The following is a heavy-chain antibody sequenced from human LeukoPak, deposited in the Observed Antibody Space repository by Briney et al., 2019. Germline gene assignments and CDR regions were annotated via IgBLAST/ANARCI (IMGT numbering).Heavy chain of an antibody. D-gene: IGHD2-2*01. Sequence: GSLRLSCASSHLTFIGSAMHSVRQASGKGLEWVGRIRSKANSYATAYAASVKGRFTISRDDSKNTAYLQMNSLKTEDTAVYYDMIIGALVAIAPLRGGYVDVWGKGTTVTVSS. CDR2: IRSKANSYAT. CDR1: HLTFIGSA. CDR3: MIIGALVAIAPLRGGYVDV. J-gene: IGHJ6*03. V-gene: IGHV3-73*01.